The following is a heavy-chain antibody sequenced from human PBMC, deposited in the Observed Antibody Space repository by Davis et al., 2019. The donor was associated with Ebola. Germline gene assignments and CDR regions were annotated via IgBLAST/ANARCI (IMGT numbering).Heavy chain of an antibody. CDR2: ISAYNGNT. Sequence: ASVKVSCKASGYTFTSYGISWVRQAPGQGLEWMGWISAYNGNTNYAQKLQGRVTMTTDTSTRTAYMELRSLRSDDTAVYYCARSITMVRGVSWFDPWGQGTLVTVSS. CDR1: GYTFTSYG. D-gene: IGHD3-10*01. CDR3: ARSITMVRGVSWFDP. V-gene: IGHV1-18*01. J-gene: IGHJ5*02.